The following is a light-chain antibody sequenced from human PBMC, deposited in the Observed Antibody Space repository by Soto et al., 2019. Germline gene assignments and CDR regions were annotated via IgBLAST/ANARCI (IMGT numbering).Light chain of an antibody. Sequence: SYELTQPPSVSVAPGQTARITCGGNDIGIKSVHWYQQKPGQAPVLVVYDDSDRPSAIPERFSGSNSGNTATLTISRVEAGDEADYYCQVWDSSSESGVFGGGTKLTVL. CDR1: DIGIKS. CDR2: DDS. CDR3: QVWDSSSESGV. J-gene: IGLJ3*02. V-gene: IGLV3-21*02.